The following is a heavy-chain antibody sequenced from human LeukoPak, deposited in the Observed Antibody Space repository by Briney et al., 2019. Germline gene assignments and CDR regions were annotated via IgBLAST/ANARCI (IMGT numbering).Heavy chain of an antibody. CDR3: AELGITMIGGV. J-gene: IGHJ6*04. V-gene: IGHV3-48*03. D-gene: IGHD3-10*02. CDR2: ISSSGSTI. CDR1: GLTLSGFG. Sequence: GGSLRLSCAASGLTLSGFGMNWVRQAPGKGLEWVSYISSSGSTIYYADSVKGRFTISRDNAKNSLYLQMNSLRAEDTAVYYCAELGITMIGGVWGKGTTVTISS.